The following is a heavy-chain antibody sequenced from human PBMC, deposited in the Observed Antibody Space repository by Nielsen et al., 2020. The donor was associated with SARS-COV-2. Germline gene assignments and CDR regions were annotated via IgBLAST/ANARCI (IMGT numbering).Heavy chain of an antibody. Sequence: GGSLRLSCAASGFTFSSYGMHWVRQAPGKGLEWVAVISYDGSNKYYADSVKGRFTISRDNSKNTLYLQMNSLRAEDTAVYYCARKAQGPDYWGQGTLVTVSS. CDR2: ISYDGSNK. CDR3: ARKAQGPDY. V-gene: IGHV3-30*03. CDR1: GFTFSSYG. J-gene: IGHJ4*02.